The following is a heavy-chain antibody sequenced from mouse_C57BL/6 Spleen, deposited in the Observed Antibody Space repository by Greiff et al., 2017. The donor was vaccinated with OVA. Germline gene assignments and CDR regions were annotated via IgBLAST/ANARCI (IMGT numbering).Heavy chain of an antibody. CDR1: GFTFSSYA. J-gene: IGHJ3*01. Sequence: EVQLQESGGGLVKPGGSLKLSCAASGFTFSSYAMSWVRQTPEKRLAWVATISDGGSYTYYPDNVKGRFTISRDNAKNNLYLQMSHLKSEDTAMYYCARDPPNWDGFAYWGQGALVTVSA. D-gene: IGHD4-1*01. CDR3: ARDPPNWDGFAY. CDR2: ISDGGSYT. V-gene: IGHV5-4*01.